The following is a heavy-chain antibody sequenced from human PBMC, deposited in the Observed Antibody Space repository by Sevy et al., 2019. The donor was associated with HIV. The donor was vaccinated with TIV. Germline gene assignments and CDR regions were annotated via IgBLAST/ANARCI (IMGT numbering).Heavy chain of an antibody. J-gene: IGHJ4*02. D-gene: IGHD2-2*01. V-gene: IGHV1-18*01. Sequence: ASVKVSCKASGYTFTSYGISWVRQAPGQGLEWMGWISAYNGNTNYAQKLQGRVTMTTDTSTSTAYMELRSLRSDDTAVYYCVRQHCSSTSCWGGMDYWGQGTLVTVSS. CDR3: VRQHCSSTSCWGGMDY. CDR2: ISAYNGNT. CDR1: GYTFTSYG.